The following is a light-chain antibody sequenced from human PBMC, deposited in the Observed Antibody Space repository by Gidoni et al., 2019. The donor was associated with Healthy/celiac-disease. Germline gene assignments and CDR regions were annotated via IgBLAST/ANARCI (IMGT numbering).Light chain of an antibody. CDR2: GAS. CDR3: QQYNNWPLT. Sequence: EIVMTQSPATLSVSPGERATLSCRASQSVSSNLAWYQQKPGQAPRLLLIYGASTRATGIPARFSGSGSGTEFTLTISSLQSEDFAVYYCQQYNNWPLTFGGGTKVEIK. V-gene: IGKV3-15*01. J-gene: IGKJ4*01. CDR1: QSVSSN.